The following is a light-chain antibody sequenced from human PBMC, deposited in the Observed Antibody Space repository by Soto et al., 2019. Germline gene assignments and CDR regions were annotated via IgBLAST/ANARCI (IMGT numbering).Light chain of an antibody. CDR3: QHYGSSPRLT. CDR2: DAS. CDR1: QSVSSH. J-gene: IGKJ4*01. Sequence: EIVLTQSPATLSLSPGERATLSCRASQSVSSHLVWYQQKPGQAPRLLISDASNRATGIPARFSGSGSGTDFTLTISRLEPEDFAVYYCQHYGSSPRLTFGGGTKVDIK. V-gene: IGKV3-20*01.